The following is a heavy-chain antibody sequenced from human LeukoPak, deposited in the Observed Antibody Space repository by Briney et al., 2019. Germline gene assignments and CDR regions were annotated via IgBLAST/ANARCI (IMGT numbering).Heavy chain of an antibody. V-gene: IGHV4-39*07. Sequence: PSETLSLTCTVSGGSISSSSYYWGWIRQPPGKGLEWIGSIYYSGSTYYNPSLKSRVTISVDTSKNQFSLKLSSVTAADTAVYYCARAYGETYYYYYYMDVWGKGTTVTVSS. CDR2: IYYSGST. CDR1: GGSISSSSYY. D-gene: IGHD4/OR15-4a*01. J-gene: IGHJ6*03. CDR3: ARAYGETYYYYYYMDV.